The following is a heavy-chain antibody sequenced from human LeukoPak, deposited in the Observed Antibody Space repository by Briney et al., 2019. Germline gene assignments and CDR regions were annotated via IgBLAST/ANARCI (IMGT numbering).Heavy chain of an antibody. CDR1: GYTFTSYY. CDR2: INPSGGST. Sequence: GASVKVSCKASGYTFTSYYMHWVRQAPGQGLEWMGIINPSGGSTSYAQKFQGRVTITADESTNTAYMELSSLRFEDTAVYYLGRAGHYYGSGSSNNYYYYMDVWGKGTTVTIPS. D-gene: IGHD3-10*01. CDR3: GRAGHYYGSGSSNNYYYYMDV. J-gene: IGHJ6*03. V-gene: IGHV1-46*01.